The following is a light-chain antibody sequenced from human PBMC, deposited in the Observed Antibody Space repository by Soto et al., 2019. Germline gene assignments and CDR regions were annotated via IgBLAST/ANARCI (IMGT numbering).Light chain of an antibody. Sequence: QSVLTQPPSASGTPGQRVTISCSGRSSNIGRNSVNWYQHLPGTAPKLLIHSSDQRPSGVPDRFAGSKSGTSASLAISGLQSEDEAQYYCAAWDDSLNGLLFGGGTKLTVL. J-gene: IGLJ2*01. CDR2: SSD. CDR3: AAWDDSLNGLL. V-gene: IGLV1-44*01. CDR1: SSNIGRNS.